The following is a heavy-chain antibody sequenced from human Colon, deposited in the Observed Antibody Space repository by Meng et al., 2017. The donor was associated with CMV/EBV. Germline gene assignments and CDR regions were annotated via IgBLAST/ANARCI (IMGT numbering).Heavy chain of an antibody. CDR2: IHYSGRT. V-gene: IGHV4-59*01. D-gene: IGHD5-24*01. CDR3: ARGKSGYNQA. Sequence: SETLSLTCTVSGGSISSYYWSWMRQPPEKGLEWIGFIHYSGRTSYNSSLQSRVTISVDTSNNQFSLKLSSVTAADTAVYYCARGKSGYNQAWGQGTLVTVSS. CDR1: GGSISSYY. J-gene: IGHJ5*02.